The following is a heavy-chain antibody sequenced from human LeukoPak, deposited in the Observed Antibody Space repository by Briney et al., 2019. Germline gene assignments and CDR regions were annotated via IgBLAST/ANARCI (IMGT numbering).Heavy chain of an antibody. V-gene: IGHV3-48*01. D-gene: IGHD3-10*01. Sequence: PGGSLRLSCAASGFTFSSYSMNWVRQAPGKGLGWVSYISSSSSTIYYADSVKGRFTISRDNAKNSLYLQMNSLRAEDTAVYYCAREAPRGVIMLDYWGQGTLVTVSS. CDR3: AREAPRGVIMLDY. CDR2: ISSSSSTI. J-gene: IGHJ4*02. CDR1: GFTFSSYS.